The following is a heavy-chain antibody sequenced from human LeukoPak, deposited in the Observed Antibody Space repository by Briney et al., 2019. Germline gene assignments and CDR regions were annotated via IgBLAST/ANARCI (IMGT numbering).Heavy chain of an antibody. CDR3: ARGYSSSWGGNWFDP. CDR1: GGSISSYY. D-gene: IGHD6-13*01. CDR2: IYYSGST. V-gene: IGHV4-59*08. Sequence: SETLSLTCTVSGGSISSYYWSWIRQPPGKGLEWIGYIYYSGSTNYNPSLKSRVTISVDTSKNQFSLKLSSVTAADTAVYYCARGYSSSWGGNWFDPWGQGTLVTVSS. J-gene: IGHJ5*02.